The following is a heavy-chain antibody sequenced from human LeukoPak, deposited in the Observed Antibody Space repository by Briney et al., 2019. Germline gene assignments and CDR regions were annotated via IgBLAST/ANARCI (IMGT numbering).Heavy chain of an antibody. J-gene: IGHJ5*02. D-gene: IGHD3-3*01. V-gene: IGHV4-34*01. CDR2: INRRGST. Sequence: KPSETLSLTCAVYGGSFSDDFWSWIRQPPGKGLEWIGEINRRGSTNYNPSLKNRVTMSVKTSKNQFSLKLSSVTAADTAVYYCTRANYDFGSGYLRGWFGPWGQGTLVTVSS. CDR1: GGSFSDDF. CDR3: TRANYDFGSGYLRGWFGP.